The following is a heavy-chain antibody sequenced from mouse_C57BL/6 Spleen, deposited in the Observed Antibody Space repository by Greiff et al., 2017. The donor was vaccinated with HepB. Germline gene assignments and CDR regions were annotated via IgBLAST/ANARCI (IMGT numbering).Heavy chain of an antibody. Sequence: EVQRVESGGDLVKPGGSLKLSCAASGFTFSSYGMSWVRQTPDKRLEWVATISSGGSYTYYPDSVKGRFTISRDNAKNTLYLQMSSLKSEDTAMYYCARQGITTVVATSYFDYWGQGTTLTVSS. J-gene: IGHJ2*01. CDR2: ISSGGSYT. V-gene: IGHV5-6*01. CDR3: ARQGITTVVATSYFDY. CDR1: GFTFSSYG. D-gene: IGHD1-1*01.